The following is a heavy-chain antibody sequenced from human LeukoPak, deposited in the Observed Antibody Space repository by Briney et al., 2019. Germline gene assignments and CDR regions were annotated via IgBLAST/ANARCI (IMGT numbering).Heavy chain of an antibody. CDR3: ARNVDEGVGSWYYYYYGMDV. J-gene: IGHJ6*02. V-gene: IGHV3-21*01. CDR2: ISSSSSYI. Sequence: PGGSLRLSCAASGFTFSTYGIHWVRQAPGKGLEWVSSISSSSSYIYYADSVKGRFTIPRDNAKNSLYLQMNSLRAEDTAVYYCARNVDEGVGSWYYYYYGMDVWGQGTTVTVSS. CDR1: GFTFSTYG. D-gene: IGHD6-13*01.